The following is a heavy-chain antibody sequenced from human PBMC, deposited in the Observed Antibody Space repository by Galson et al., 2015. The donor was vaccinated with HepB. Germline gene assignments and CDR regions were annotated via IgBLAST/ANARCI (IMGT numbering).Heavy chain of an antibody. V-gene: IGHV4-39*01. D-gene: IGHD3-22*01. CDR2: IYYSGST. J-gene: IGHJ5*02. CDR1: GGSISSSSYY. Sequence: SEPLSLTCTVSGGSISSSSYYWGWIRQPPGKGLEWIGSIYYSGSTYYNPSLKSRVTISVDTSKNQFSLKLSSVTAADTAVYYCARVDSSGYKNWFDPWGQGTLVTVSS. CDR3: ARVDSSGYKNWFDP.